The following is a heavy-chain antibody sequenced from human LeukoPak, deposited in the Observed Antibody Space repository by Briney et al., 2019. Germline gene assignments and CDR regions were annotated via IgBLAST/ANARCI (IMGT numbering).Heavy chain of an antibody. Sequence: GGSLRLSCAASGFTFSSYSMNWVRQTPGQGLEWVSYITSDSSTMFYADSVKGRFTASRDNAENSMYLQMNSLRAEDTAMYYCARVDYNNGYPDYWGQGTLVTVSS. CDR3: ARVDYNNGYPDY. CDR1: GFTFSSYS. J-gene: IGHJ4*02. D-gene: IGHD4-11*01. V-gene: IGHV3-48*01. CDR2: ITSDSSTM.